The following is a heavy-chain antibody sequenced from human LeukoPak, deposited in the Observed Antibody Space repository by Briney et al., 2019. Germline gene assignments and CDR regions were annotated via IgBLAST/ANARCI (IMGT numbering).Heavy chain of an antibody. V-gene: IGHV3-74*01. J-gene: IGHJ4*02. CDR2: INSDGRDT. CDR3: ATFGFNWNLGY. D-gene: IGHD1-20*01. CDR1: GFTFSNYY. Sequence: GGSLRLSCAASGFTFSNYYVHWVRQPPGKELVWVSRINSDGRDTGYVDSVKGRFTISRDNAKNTVYLQMNSLRAEDTAVYYCATFGFNWNLGYWGQGTLVTVSS.